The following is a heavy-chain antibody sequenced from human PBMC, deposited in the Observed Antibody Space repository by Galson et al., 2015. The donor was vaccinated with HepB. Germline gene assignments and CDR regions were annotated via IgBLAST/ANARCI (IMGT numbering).Heavy chain of an antibody. CDR1: GGPLSGYY. D-gene: IGHD1-14*01. CDR2: LYYTGST. Sequence: TCTVSGGPLSGYYWSWIRQSPGKGLEWIAHLYYTGSTYYNPSLKSRATISLDMSKNQCSLKLGSVTAADTAVYYCARAAGGSTARNFDHWGQGTLVAVSS. CDR3: ARAAGGSTARNFDH. J-gene: IGHJ4*02. V-gene: IGHV4-59*13.